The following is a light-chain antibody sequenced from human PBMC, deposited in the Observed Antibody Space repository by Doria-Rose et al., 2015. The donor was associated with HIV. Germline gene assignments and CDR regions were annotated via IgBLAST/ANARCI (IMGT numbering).Light chain of an antibody. CDR3: QQFYTFPHT. CDR1: QDIYTS. V-gene: IGKV1-13*02. CDR2: DAS. J-gene: IGKJ5*01. Sequence: TYSPSSLSASEGDRVTITCRASQDIYTSLAWYQQKPGTAPKLLIFDASSLESGVPSRISGSGSGTDFTLTISSLRPGDFATFYCQQFYTFPHTFGQGTRLEIK.